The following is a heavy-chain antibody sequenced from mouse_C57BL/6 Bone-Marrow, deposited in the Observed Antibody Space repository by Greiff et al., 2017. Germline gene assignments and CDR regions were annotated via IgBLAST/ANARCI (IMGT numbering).Heavy chain of an antibody. CDR2: IYPRSGNT. Sequence: VQLKQSGAELARPGASVKLSCKASGYTFTSYGISWVKQRTGQGLEWIGEIYPRSGNTYYNEKFKGKATLTADKSSSTAYMELRSLASEDSAVXFSARGWLHGDFDVWGKGTTVTVSS. V-gene: IGHV1-81*01. CDR1: GYTFTSYG. D-gene: IGHD2-3*01. CDR3: ARGWLHGDFDV. J-gene: IGHJ1*03.